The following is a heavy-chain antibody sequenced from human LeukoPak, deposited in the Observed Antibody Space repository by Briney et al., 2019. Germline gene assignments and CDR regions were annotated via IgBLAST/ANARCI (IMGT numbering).Heavy chain of an antibody. D-gene: IGHD3-10*01. J-gene: IGHJ4*02. CDR1: GYSISSGYY. Sequence: SETLSLTCTVSGYSISSGYYWGWIRQPPGKGLEWIGEIYHSGSTNYNPSLKSRVTISVDKSKNQFSLNLSSVTAADTAVYYCASNGYYYGSGSGFFDYWGQGSLVTVSS. CDR2: IYHSGST. CDR3: ASNGYYYGSGSGFFDY. V-gene: IGHV4-38-2*02.